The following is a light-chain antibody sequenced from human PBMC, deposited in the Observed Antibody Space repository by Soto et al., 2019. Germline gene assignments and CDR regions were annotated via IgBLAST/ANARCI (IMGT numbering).Light chain of an antibody. Sequence: QSVLTQPASVSGSPGQSITTSCAGTSGDVGSYNLVSWYQQHPAKAPKLMIYEGSKRPSGVSNRFSGSKSGNTASLTISGLQAEDEADYYCCSYAGSSTFLYVFGTGTKVTVL. CDR1: SGDVGSYNL. V-gene: IGLV2-23*03. CDR2: EGS. CDR3: CSYAGSSTFLYV. J-gene: IGLJ1*01.